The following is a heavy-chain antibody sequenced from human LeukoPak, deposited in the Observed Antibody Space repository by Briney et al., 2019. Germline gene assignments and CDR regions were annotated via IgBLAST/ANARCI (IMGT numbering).Heavy chain of an antibody. CDR3: ARHRAVWFGEFTYNFDY. CDR1: AFTFSTYS. CDR2: ISGSGGST. Sequence: GGSLRLSCAASAFTFSTYSMSWVRQAPGKGLEWVSAISGSGGSTYYADSVKGRFTISRDNSKNTLYLQMNSLSAEDTAVYYCARHRAVWFGEFTYNFDYWGQGTLVTVSS. J-gene: IGHJ4*02. D-gene: IGHD3-10*01. V-gene: IGHV3-23*01.